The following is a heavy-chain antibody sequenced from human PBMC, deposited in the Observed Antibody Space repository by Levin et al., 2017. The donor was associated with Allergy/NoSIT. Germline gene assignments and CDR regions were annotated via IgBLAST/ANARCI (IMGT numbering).Heavy chain of an antibody. V-gene: IGHV4-34*01. J-gene: IGHJ4*02. Sequence: SQTLSLTCAVYGGSFSGYYWSWIRQPPGKGLEWIGEINHSGSTNYNPSLKSRVTISVDTSKNQFSLKLSSVTAADTAVYYCTRGYGDYVRYWGQGTLVTVSS. CDR2: INHSGST. D-gene: IGHD4-17*01. CDR3: TRGYGDYVRY. CDR1: GGSFSGYY.